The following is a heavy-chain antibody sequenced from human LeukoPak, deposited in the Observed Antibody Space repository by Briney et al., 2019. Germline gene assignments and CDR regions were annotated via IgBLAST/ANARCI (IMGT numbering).Heavy chain of an antibody. D-gene: IGHD1-14*01. CDR1: GYTFTSYG. V-gene: IGHV1-18*01. Sequence: ASVKVSCKASGYTFTSYGISWVRQAPGQGLEWMGWISAYNDNTNYAQKLQGRVTMTTDRSTSIVYMELRSLRSDDTAVYYCAHINHLSYGMAVWGQGTTVTVSS. CDR2: ISAYNDNT. CDR3: AHINHLSYGMAV. J-gene: IGHJ6*02.